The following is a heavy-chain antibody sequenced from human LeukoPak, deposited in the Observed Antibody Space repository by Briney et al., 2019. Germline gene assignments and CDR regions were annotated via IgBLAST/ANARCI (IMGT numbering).Heavy chain of an antibody. CDR3: ARSGYLAKLDY. V-gene: IGHV3-48*04. Sequence: PGGSLRLSCAASGFTFSSYSMNWVRQAPGKGLEWVSYISSSGSTIYYADSVKGRFTISRDNAKNSLYLQMNSLRAEDTAVYYCARSGYLAKLDYWGQGTLVTVSS. CDR2: ISSSGSTI. CDR1: GFTFSSYS. J-gene: IGHJ4*02. D-gene: IGHD3-9*01.